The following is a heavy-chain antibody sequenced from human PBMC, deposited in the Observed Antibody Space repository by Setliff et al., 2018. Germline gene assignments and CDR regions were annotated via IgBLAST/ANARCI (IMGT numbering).Heavy chain of an antibody. Sequence: TSETLSLTCTVSGDSISSRRSYWGWFRQPAGKGLEWIGQIYTSWSANYNPSLKSRVTISLGTSKNQFSLSLSSVTAADTAVYYCARVSGFLYIDVWGKGTTVTVSS. CDR3: ARVSGFLYIDV. CDR1: GDSISSRRSY. D-gene: IGHD3-3*01. CDR2: IYTSWSA. V-gene: IGHV4-61*09. J-gene: IGHJ6*03.